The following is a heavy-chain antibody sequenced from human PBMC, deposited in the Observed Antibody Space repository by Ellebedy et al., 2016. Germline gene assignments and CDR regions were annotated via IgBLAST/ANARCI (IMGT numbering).Heavy chain of an antibody. J-gene: IGHJ6*03. D-gene: IGHD5-18*01. CDR3: ARGLAMDPFHYYMDV. V-gene: IGHV4-31*03. CDR1: GGSISSGGYY. CDR2: IYYSGST. Sequence: SETLSLTXTVSGGSISSGGYYWSWIRQHPGKGLEWIGYIYYSGSTYYNPSLKSRVTISVDTSKNQFSLKLSSVTAADTAVYYCARGLAMDPFHYYMDVWGKGTTVTVSS.